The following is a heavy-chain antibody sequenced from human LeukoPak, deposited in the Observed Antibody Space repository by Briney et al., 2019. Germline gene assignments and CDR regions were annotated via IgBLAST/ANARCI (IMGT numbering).Heavy chain of an antibody. Sequence: SETLSLTCAVYGGSFSGYYWSWIRQPPGKGLEWIGEINHSGSTNYNPSLKSRVTISVDTSKNQFSLKLSSVTAADTAVYYCARDGRAAGNTEFDYWGQGTLVTVSS. CDR3: ARDGRAAGNTEFDY. D-gene: IGHD6-13*01. CDR1: GGSFSGYY. V-gene: IGHV4-34*01. CDR2: INHSGST. J-gene: IGHJ4*02.